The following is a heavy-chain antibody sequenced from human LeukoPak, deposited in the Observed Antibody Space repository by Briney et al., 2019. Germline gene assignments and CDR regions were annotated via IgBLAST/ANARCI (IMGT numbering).Heavy chain of an antibody. V-gene: IGHV3-7*01. CDR3: AQGGSEIYYLYHGMDV. J-gene: IGHJ6*02. CDR1: GFPFSSYW. CDR2: IKQDGSKK. Sequence: GGSLRLSCVASGFPFSSYWMTWVRQAPGKGLEWVANIKQDGSKKSYLDSVKGRFTISRDNPKNTLYLQMNSLRVEDTAVYYCAQGGSEIYYLYHGMDVWGRGTTVTVSS. D-gene: IGHD3-10*01.